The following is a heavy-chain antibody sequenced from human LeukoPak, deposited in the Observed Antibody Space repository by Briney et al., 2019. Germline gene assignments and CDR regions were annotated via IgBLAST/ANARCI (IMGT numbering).Heavy chain of an antibody. J-gene: IGHJ5*02. CDR2: IYPSGNT. Sequence: PSQTLSLTCTVSDGSISSNSYYWSWIRQPAGKELEWIGRIYPSGNTDYNPSLKSRVTMSLDTSKNQFSLKLSSVTAADTAIYYCARNVPYGSSSRSRVDPWGQGTLVTVSS. CDR1: DGSISSNSYY. V-gene: IGHV4-61*02. CDR3: ARNVPYGSSSRSRVDP. D-gene: IGHD6-6*01.